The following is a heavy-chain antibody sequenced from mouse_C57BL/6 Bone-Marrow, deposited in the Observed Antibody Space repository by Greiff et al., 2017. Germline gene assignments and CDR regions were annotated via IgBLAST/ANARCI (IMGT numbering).Heavy chain of an antibody. Sequence: EVQLQPSGPELVKPGASVKISCKASGYTFTDYYMNWVKPSHGKRLEWIGDINPNNGGTSYNQKFKGKATLTVDKSSSTAYMELRSLTSEDSAVYYCARNYGNLYWYFDVWGTGTTVTVSS. CDR3: ARNYGNLYWYFDV. CDR2: INPNNGGT. D-gene: IGHD2-1*01. V-gene: IGHV1-26*01. CDR1: GYTFTDYY. J-gene: IGHJ1*03.